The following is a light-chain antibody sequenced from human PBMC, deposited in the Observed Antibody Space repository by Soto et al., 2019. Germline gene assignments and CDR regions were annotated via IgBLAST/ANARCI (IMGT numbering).Light chain of an antibody. CDR1: SSDIGVYNS. CDR2: EVS. Sequence: QSALTQPASVSGSLVQSITISCTGTSSDIGVYNSVSWYQYYPGKVPRLLIFEVSDRPSGVSNRFSGSKSGNTASLTISGLQAEDEADYFCSSYVSGATYVFGTGTKVTVL. V-gene: IGLV2-14*01. CDR3: SSYVSGATYV. J-gene: IGLJ1*01.